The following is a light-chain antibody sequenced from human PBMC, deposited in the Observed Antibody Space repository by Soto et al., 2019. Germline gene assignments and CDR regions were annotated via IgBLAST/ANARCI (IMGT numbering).Light chain of an antibody. CDR2: EVS. CDR3: SSYTSSNTLAVV. J-gene: IGLJ2*01. Sequence: QSALTQPASVSGSPGQSITISCTGTSSDVGGYNYVSWYQQHPGKAPKLMIYEVSNRPSGVSNRFSGSKSGNTASLTISGLRAEDEADYYCSSYTSSNTLAVVFGGGTKLTVL. CDR1: SSDVGGYNY. V-gene: IGLV2-14*01.